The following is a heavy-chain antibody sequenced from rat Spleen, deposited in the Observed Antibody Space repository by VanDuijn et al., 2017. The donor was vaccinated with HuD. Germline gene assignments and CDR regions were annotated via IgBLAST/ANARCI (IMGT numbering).Heavy chain of an antibody. CDR3: ATANRYNPYNCFAY. CDR2: IDRAGNT. CDR1: GYSIASSYR. D-gene: IGHD1-5*01. V-gene: IGHV3-3*01. Sequence: EVPLQESGPGLVKPSQSLSLTCSVTGYSIASSYRWTWIRKFPGSRLAWMGYIDRAGNTNYNPSLKSRISITRDTSKNQFFLQVNSVTTEDTATYYCATANRYNPYNCFAYWGQGTLVTVSS. J-gene: IGHJ3*01.